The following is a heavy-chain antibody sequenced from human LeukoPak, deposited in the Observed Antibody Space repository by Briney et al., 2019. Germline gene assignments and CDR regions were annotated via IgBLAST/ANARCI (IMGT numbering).Heavy chain of an antibody. CDR1: GHTFTGCY. Sequence: ASVKVSCKASGHTFTGCYMHWVRQAPGQGLEWMGWINPNSGGTNYAQKFQGRVTMTRDTSISTAYMELSRLRSDDTAVYYCARESGEGFGELDFDYWGQGTLVTVSS. CDR2: INPNSGGT. V-gene: IGHV1-2*02. CDR3: ARESGEGFGELDFDY. J-gene: IGHJ4*02. D-gene: IGHD3-10*01.